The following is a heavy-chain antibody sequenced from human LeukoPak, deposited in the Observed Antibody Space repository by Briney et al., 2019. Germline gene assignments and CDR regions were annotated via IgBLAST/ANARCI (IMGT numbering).Heavy chain of an antibody. CDR2: INPHSGGT. V-gene: IGHV1-2*02. J-gene: IGHJ4*02. D-gene: IGHD3-22*01. Sequence: ASVKVSCKASGYTFTDYYMHWVRQAPGQGLEWMGWINPHSGGTDHAQKFQGRVTMTRDTSISTAYMELRSLRSDDTAVYYCARYYYDSSGYYTRYYFDYWGQGTLVTVSS. CDR1: GYTFTDYY. CDR3: ARYYYDSSGYYTRYYFDY.